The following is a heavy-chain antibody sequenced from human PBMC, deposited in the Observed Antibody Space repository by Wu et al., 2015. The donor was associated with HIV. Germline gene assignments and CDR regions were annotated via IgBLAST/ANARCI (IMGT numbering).Heavy chain of an antibody. CDR3: ARGSTYYYGSGSYLNFDY. V-gene: IGHV1-2*02. D-gene: IGHD3-10*01. J-gene: IGHJ4*02. CDR2: INPNSGGT. CDR1: GYTFTGYY. Sequence: QVQLVQSGAEVKKPGASVKVSCKASGYTFTGYYMHWVRQAPGQGLEWMGWINPNSGGTNYAQKFQGRVTMTRDTSISTAYMELSRLRSDDTAVYYCARGSTYYYGSGSYLNFDYWGQGTLVTVSS.